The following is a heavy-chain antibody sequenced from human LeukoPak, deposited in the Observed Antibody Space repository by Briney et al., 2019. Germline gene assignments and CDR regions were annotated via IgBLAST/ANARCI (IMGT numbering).Heavy chain of an antibody. J-gene: IGHJ3*02. D-gene: IGHD2-2*03. Sequence: SGGSLRLSCTASGFTFSSYAMHWVRQAPGKGLEWVAVISYNGHNKYYADSVKGRFTISRDDSKNTVYLQMNSLTAEDTAVYYCAKDLDIVVVPAAPDAFDIWGQGTMVTVSS. V-gene: IGHV3-30*14. CDR1: GFTFSSYA. CDR2: ISYNGHNK. CDR3: AKDLDIVVVPAAPDAFDI.